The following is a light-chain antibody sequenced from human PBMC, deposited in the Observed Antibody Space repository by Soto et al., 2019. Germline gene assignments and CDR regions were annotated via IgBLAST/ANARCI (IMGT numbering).Light chain of an antibody. Sequence: EIVLTQSPGTLSLSPGERATLSCRASRSVSSSYLAWYQQKLGQAPRLLIYGASTRATGIPDRFSGSGSGTDFTLTISRLEPEDFAVYYCQQYANSRTFGQGTKVDIK. CDR3: QQYANSRT. V-gene: IGKV3-20*01. CDR1: RSVSSSY. CDR2: GAS. J-gene: IGKJ1*01.